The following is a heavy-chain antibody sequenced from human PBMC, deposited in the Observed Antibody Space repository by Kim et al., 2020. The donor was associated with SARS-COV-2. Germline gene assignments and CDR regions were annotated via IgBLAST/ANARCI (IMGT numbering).Heavy chain of an antibody. J-gene: IGHJ6*02. Sequence: GGSLGLSCAASGFTFSSYAMSWVRQAPGKGLEWVSAISGSGGSTYYADSVKGRFTISRDNSKNTLYLQMNSLRAEDTAVYYCAKDLWYSSSWSNYYYYGMDVWGQGTTVTVSS. V-gene: IGHV3-23*01. CDR3: AKDLWYSSSWSNYYYYGMDV. CDR2: ISGSGGST. CDR1: GFTFSSYA. D-gene: IGHD6-13*01.